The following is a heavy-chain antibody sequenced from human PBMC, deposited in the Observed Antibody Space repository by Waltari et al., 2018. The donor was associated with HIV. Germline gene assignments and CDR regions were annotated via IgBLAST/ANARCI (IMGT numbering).Heavy chain of an antibody. D-gene: IGHD5-18*01. CDR2: IYYSGST. J-gene: IGHJ6*02. Sequence: QLQLQESGPGLVKPSETLSLTCTVSGGSISSSSYYWGWLRQPPGKGLEWIGSIYYSGSTYYNPSLKSRVTISVDTSKNQFSLKLSSVTAADTAVYYCARDSVRGYSYGYFGYYYGMDVWGQGTTVTVSS. CDR1: GGSISSSSYY. CDR3: ARDSVRGYSYGYFGYYYGMDV. V-gene: IGHV4-39*07.